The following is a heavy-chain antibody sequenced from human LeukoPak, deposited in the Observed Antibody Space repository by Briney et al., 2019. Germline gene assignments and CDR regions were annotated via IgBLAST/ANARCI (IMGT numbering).Heavy chain of an antibody. V-gene: IGHV4-34*01. CDR3: ARGFMYCSSTSCYPVGRKNWFDP. CDR1: GGSFSGYY. J-gene: IGHJ5*02. CDR2: INHSGST. Sequence: SETLSLTCAVYGGSFSGYYWSWIRQPPGKGLEWIGEINHSGSTNYNPSLKSRVTISVDTSKNQFSLKLSSVTAADTAVYYCARGFMYCSSTSCYPVGRKNWFDPWGQGTLVTVSS. D-gene: IGHD2-2*01.